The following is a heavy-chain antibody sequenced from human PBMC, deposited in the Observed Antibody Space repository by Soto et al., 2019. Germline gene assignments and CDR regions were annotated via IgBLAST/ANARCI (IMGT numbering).Heavy chain of an antibody. D-gene: IGHD3-3*01. CDR1: GYTFTRYK. J-gene: IGHJ6*02. CDR2: INPRGGNT. V-gene: IGHV1-46*01. CDR3: AIYHYPAFWSDPYDFYGMDV. Sequence: GASVKVSCKVSGYTFTRYKIHWVRQAPGQGLEWMGVINPRGGNTTYAQTFRGRLTVTRDTSTTMVYMELSSLIFDDTAVYFCAIYHYPAFWSDPYDFYGMDVWGQGTTVTVSS.